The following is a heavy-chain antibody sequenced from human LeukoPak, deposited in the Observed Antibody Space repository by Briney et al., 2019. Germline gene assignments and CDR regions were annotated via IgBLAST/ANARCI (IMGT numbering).Heavy chain of an antibody. J-gene: IGHJ4*02. CDR1: GGTFSSYA. CDR3: MTSDYGDERDDY. CDR2: IIPILGIA. Sequence: GASVKVTCKASGGTFSSYAISWMRRAPGQGLEWMGRIIPILGIANYAQKFQGRVTMTRNTSISTAYMELSSLRSEDTAVYYCMTSDYGDERDDYWGQGTLVTVSS. D-gene: IGHD4-17*01. V-gene: IGHV1-69*04.